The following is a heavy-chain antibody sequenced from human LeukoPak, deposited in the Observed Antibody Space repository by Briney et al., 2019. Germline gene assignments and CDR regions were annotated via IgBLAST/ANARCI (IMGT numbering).Heavy chain of an antibody. V-gene: IGHV1-8*01. J-gene: IGHJ3*02. CDR3: ARVFCSSTTCPYAFNI. D-gene: IGHD2-2*01. CDR2: MNPNSGNT. CDR1: GYTFTNYD. Sequence: ASVKVSCKASGYTFTNYDINWVRQATGQGLEWMGWMNPNSGNTVYAQKFQGRLTMTRNTSISTAYMELSSLRSEDTAVYSCARVFCSSTTCPYAFNIWGQGTMVTVSS.